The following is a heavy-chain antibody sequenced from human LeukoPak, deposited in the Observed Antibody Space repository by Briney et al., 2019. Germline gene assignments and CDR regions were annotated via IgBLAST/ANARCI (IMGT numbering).Heavy chain of an antibody. V-gene: IGHV4-30-4*08. Sequence: LHTLSLTCTVSGGSISSGDYYWSRIPQPPVKGLEGIGFIYDSGSTNYNPSLKSRVTISVDTSKNQFSLKLSSVTAADTAVYYCARYVLRFLEWSNNWFDPWGQGTLVTVSS. CDR3: ARYVLRFLEWSNNWFDP. CDR2: IYDSGST. J-gene: IGHJ5*02. D-gene: IGHD3-3*01. CDR1: GGSISSGDYY.